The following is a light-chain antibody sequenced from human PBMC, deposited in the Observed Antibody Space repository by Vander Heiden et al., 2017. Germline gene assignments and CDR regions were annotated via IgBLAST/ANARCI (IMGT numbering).Light chain of an antibody. CDR2: GAS. Sequence: EIVLTQSPCTLSLSPGERATLSCRASQSVSSSYLAWYQQKPGQAPRLLIYGASSRATGIPDRFSGSGSVTDFTLTISRLEPEDFAVYYCQQYGSSPRTFGQGTKLEIK. CDR1: QSVSSSY. V-gene: IGKV3-20*01. CDR3: QQYGSSPRT. J-gene: IGKJ2*01.